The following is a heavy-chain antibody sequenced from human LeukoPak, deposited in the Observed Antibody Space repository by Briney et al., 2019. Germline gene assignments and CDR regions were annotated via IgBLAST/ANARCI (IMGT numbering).Heavy chain of an antibody. V-gene: IGHV3-53*01. J-gene: IGHJ4*02. CDR2: IYSGGST. Sequence: PGGSLRLSCAASGFTFSDYYMTWIRQAPGKGLEWVSVIYSGGSTYYADSVKGRFTISRDNSKNTLYLQMNSLRAEDTAVYYCARSRATRFDYWGQGTLVTVSS. CDR1: GFTFSDYY. CDR3: ARSRATRFDY. D-gene: IGHD5-12*01.